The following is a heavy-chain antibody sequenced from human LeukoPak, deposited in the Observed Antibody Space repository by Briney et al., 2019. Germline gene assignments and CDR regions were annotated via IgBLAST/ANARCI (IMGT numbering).Heavy chain of an antibody. D-gene: IGHD3-16*01. CDR3: ARDQRLGAFDI. V-gene: IGHV3-21*01. J-gene: IGHJ3*02. CDR2: ISSSSSYI. Sequence: GGSLRLSCAASGFTFSSYSMNWVRQAPGKGLEWVSSISSSSSYIYYADSVKGRFTISRDNAKNSLYLQMNSLRAEDTAVYYRARDQRLGAFDIWGQGTTVTVSS. CDR1: GFTFSSYS.